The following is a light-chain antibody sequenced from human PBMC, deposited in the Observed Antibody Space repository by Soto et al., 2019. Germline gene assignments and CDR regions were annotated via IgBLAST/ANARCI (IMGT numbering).Light chain of an antibody. CDR1: QSVSSN. J-gene: IGKJ4*01. Sequence: EIVMTQSPATLSVSPGERATLSCRASQSVSSNLAWYQQKPGQAPRLLIYGASIRATGIPARFSGSGSGTEFTITISSLQSEDFAVYYCQQYNNWTFGGGTKVEIK. CDR3: QQYNNWT. V-gene: IGKV3D-15*01. CDR2: GAS.